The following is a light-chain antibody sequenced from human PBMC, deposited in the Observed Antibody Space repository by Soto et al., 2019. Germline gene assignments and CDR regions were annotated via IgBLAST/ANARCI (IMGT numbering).Light chain of an antibody. V-gene: IGLV2-14*01. CDR3: SSYTSSSTLDV. J-gene: IGLJ1*01. CDR1: SSDVGGYNY. CDR2: EFS. Sequence: QSVLTQPASVSGSPGQSITISCTRTSSDVGGYNYVSWYQQHPGKAPKLMIYEFSNRPSGVSNRFSGSKSGNTASLTISGLQAEDEADYYCSSYTSSSTLDVFGTGTKVTVL.